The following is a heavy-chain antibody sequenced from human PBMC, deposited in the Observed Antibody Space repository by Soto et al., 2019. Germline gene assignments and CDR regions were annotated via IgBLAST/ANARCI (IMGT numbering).Heavy chain of an antibody. CDR1: GFTFSTYD. CDR3: ARNSSGRYFDL. CDR2: ISYDGKDK. D-gene: IGHD3-22*01. J-gene: IGHJ2*01. V-gene: IGHV3-30*04. Sequence: PGGSVRLACAASGFTFSTYDMHWVRQAPGKGPEWVAVISYDGKDKYYADSVKGRFTISRDNSKNTLYVQMNSLRAEDTAVYYCARNSSGRYFDLWGGGTMVAVYS.